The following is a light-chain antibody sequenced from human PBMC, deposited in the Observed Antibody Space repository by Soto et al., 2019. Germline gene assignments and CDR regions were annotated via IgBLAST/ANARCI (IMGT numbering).Light chain of an antibody. Sequence: DIQMPHSTSSLSASVGDRVTSTCQASPDINNYLSSYQXIPXXAPKLLIXDAFTLEPGAPSRFSGSGSGXNGIFTTSGLQRPDFDTDYCQQHGSFSVTLGQGRRLDSK. V-gene: IGKV1-33*01. CDR2: DAF. J-gene: IGKJ5*01. CDR3: QQHGSFSVT. CDR1: PDINNY.